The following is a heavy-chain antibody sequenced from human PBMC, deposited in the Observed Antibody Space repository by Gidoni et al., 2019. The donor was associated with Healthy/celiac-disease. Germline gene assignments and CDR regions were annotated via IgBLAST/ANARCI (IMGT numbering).Heavy chain of an antibody. CDR2: INHSGST. Sequence: QVPLQQWGAGLLKPSETLSLTCAVYGGSFSGYYWIWIRQPPGKGLEWIGEINHSGSTNYNPSLKSRVTISVDTSKNQFSLKLSSVTAADTAVYYCARGKGNNRGYSYGQGNYYYYGMDVWGQGTTVTVSS. CDR1: GGSFSGYY. CDR3: ARGKGNNRGYSYGQGNYYYYGMDV. V-gene: IGHV4-34*01. D-gene: IGHD5-18*01. J-gene: IGHJ6*02.